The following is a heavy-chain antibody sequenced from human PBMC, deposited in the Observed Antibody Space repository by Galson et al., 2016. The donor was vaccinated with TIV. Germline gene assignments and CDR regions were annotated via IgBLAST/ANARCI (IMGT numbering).Heavy chain of an antibody. D-gene: IGHD3-22*01. CDR1: GFIFSSYA. V-gene: IGHV1-69*06. CDR3: AEAFQYESSGYYRDAFDL. J-gene: IGHJ3*01. Sequence: SVKVSCKASGFIFSSYAITWVRQAPGQGLEWLGGIIPIFGTTNYAQKFQGRLTITADKSTSTAYIDLSRLRSEDTATYYCAEAFQYESSGYYRDAFDLWGQGTMVTVSS. CDR2: IIPIFGTT.